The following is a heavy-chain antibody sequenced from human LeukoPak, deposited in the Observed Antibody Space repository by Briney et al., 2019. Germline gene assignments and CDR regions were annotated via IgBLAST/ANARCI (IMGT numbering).Heavy chain of an antibody. Sequence: GASVKVSCKASGGTFSSYAISWVRQAPGQGLEWMGGIIPIFGTANYAQKFQGRVTITADESTSTAYMELSRLRSDDTAVYYCARMHLGDYYYYGMDVWGQGTTVTVSS. CDR2: IIPIFGTA. CDR1: GGTFSSYA. D-gene: IGHD3-16*01. J-gene: IGHJ6*02. V-gene: IGHV1-69*13. CDR3: ARMHLGDYYYYGMDV.